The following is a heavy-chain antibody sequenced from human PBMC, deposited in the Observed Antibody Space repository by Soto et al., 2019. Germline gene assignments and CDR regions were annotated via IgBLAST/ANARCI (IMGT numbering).Heavy chain of an antibody. Sequence: QVQLVQSGAEVKKPESSVKVSCKTSGGTFVRHVISWVRQAPGQGPEWMGKINPLSGIPNHAQKLQDRVTFTADTDSSTAYMELSSLRSDDTAVYYCATPACAATWCSPSHNLDHWGQGTLVTVSS. CDR1: GGTFVRHV. CDR2: INPLSGIP. CDR3: ATPACAATWCSPSHNLDH. J-gene: IGHJ4*02. D-gene: IGHD2-2*01. V-gene: IGHV1-69*09.